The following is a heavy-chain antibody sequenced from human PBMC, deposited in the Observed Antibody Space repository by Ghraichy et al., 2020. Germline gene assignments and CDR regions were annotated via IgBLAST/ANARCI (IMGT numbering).Heavy chain of an antibody. CDR3: ARDGYYDSSGWFDP. V-gene: IGHV3-21*01. CDR1: GFTFSSYV. J-gene: IGHJ5*02. D-gene: IGHD3-22*01. Sequence: GGSLRLSCAASGFTFSSYVMNWVRQAPGKGLEWVSSISSTSSYIYYADSVKGRFTIYRDNAKNSLYLQMNSLRAEDTAVYYCARDGYYDSSGWFDPWGQGTLVTVSS. CDR2: ISSTSSYI.